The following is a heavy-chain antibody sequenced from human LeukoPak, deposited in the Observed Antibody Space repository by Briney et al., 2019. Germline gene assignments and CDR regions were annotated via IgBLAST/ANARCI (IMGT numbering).Heavy chain of an antibody. CDR2: IYHSGST. Sequence: SETLSLTCAVSGGSISSYYWSWIRQPPGKGLEWIGYIYHSGSTNYNPSLKSRVTISVDTSKNQFSLKLSSVTAADTAVYYCARVESGGPLGYWGQGTLVTVSS. CDR1: GGSISSYY. D-gene: IGHD2-15*01. V-gene: IGHV4-59*01. CDR3: ARVESGGPLGY. J-gene: IGHJ4*02.